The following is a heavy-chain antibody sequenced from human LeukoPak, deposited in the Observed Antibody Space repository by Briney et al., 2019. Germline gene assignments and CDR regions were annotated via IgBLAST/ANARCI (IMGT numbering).Heavy chain of an antibody. Sequence: PSETLSLTCAVYGGSFSGYYWSWIRQPPGKGLEWIGEINHSGSTNYNPSLKSRVTISVDTSENQFSLKLSSVTAADTAVYYCARRGSSGWYRNSWFDPWGQGTLVTVSS. CDR3: ARRGSSGWYRNSWFDP. CDR1: GGSFSGYY. V-gene: IGHV4-34*01. J-gene: IGHJ5*02. D-gene: IGHD6-19*01. CDR2: INHSGST.